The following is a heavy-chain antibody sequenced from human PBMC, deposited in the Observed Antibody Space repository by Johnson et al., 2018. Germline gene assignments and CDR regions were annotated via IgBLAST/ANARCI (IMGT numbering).Heavy chain of an antibody. J-gene: IGHJ3*02. Sequence: EVQLVESGGGLIQPGGSLRLSCAASGFTVSSNYMSWVRQAPGKGLEWVSVIYSGGSTYYADPVKGRFTISRDNAKNSLSLQMNSLRDEDTAVYYCAREGTVTTGGAFDIWGQGTMVTVSS. CDR1: GFTVSSNY. CDR3: AREGTVTTGGAFDI. D-gene: IGHD4-17*01. CDR2: IYSGGST. V-gene: IGHV3-53*01.